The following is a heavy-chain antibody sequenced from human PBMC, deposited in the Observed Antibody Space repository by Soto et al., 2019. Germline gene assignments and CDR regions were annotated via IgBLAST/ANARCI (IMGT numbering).Heavy chain of an antibody. CDR2: TIPIFGTA. CDR3: ARERWGDSITMVRGVIPSTTYYGMDV. D-gene: IGHD3-10*01. Sequence: SVKVSCKASGGTFSSYAISWVRQAPGQGLEWMGGTIPIFGTANYAQKFQGRVTITADESTSTAYMELSSLRSEDTAVYYCARERWGDSITMVRGVIPSTTYYGMDVWGQGTTVTVSS. J-gene: IGHJ6*02. CDR1: GGTFSSYA. V-gene: IGHV1-69*13.